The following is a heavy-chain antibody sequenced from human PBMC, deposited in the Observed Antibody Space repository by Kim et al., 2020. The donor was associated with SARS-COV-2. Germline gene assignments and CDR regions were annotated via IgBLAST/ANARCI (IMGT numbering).Heavy chain of an antibody. D-gene: IGHD3-16*02. Sequence: ASVKVSCKASGYTFTSYAMHWVRQAPGQRLEWMGWSNAGNGNTKYSQKVQGRVTITRDTSASTAYMELSSLRSEDTAVYYCARLGPHYVWGSYRKGFDYWGQGTLVTVSS. J-gene: IGHJ4*02. V-gene: IGHV1-3*01. CDR2: SNAGNGNT. CDR3: ARLGPHYVWGSYRKGFDY. CDR1: GYTFTSYA.